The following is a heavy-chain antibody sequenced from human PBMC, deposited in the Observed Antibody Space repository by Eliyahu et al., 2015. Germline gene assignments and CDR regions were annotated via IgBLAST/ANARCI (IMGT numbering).Heavy chain of an antibody. CDR2: IKSKADGGTT. J-gene: IGHJ4*02. D-gene: IGHD3-22*01. V-gene: IGHV3-15*01. CDR1: GFPFSXPW. Sequence: EVQLVESGGGLVKPGGSLRPXCXASGFPFSXPWMNWVRQAPGKGLEWVGLIKSKADGGTTDSTAPVKGRFTISRDDSKNTLYLQMNSLKTEDTAVYYCATAPGYYDSSPFDYWGQGTLVTVSS. CDR3: ATAPGYYDSSPFDY.